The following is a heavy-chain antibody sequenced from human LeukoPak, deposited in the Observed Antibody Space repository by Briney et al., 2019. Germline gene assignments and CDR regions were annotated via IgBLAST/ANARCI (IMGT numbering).Heavy chain of an antibody. CDR2: ISSSGSTI. CDR1: GFTFSSYE. V-gene: IGHV3-48*03. J-gene: IGHJ4*02. Sequence: GGSLRLSCAASGFTFSSYEMNWVRQAPGKGLEWVSYISSSGSTIYYADSVKVRFTISRDNAKNSLYLQMNSLRAEDTAVYYCARGDSGSYYFDYWGQGTLVTVSS. D-gene: IGHD1-26*01. CDR3: ARGDSGSYYFDY.